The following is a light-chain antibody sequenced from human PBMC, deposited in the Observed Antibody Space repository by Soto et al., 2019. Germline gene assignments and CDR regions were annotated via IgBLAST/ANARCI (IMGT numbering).Light chain of an antibody. CDR1: SSNIGAGYD. V-gene: IGLV1-40*01. CDR3: QSYESSLSPWV. CDR2: GNS. J-gene: IGLJ3*02. Sequence: QSVLTQPPSVSGAPGQRVTISCTGSSSNIGAGYDVHWYQQLPGTAPKLLIYGNSNRPSGVPDRFSGSKSGTSASLAITGLQAEDEADYYCQSYESSLSPWVFGGGTKLTVL.